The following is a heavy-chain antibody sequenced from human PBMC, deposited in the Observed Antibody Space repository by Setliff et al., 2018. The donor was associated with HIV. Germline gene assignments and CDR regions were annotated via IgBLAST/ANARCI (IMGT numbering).Heavy chain of an antibody. CDR3: ANLWELGA. Sequence: SLRLSCAASGFTFDDYAMHWVRQAPGKGLEWVSGISWNSGSIGYADSVKGRFTISRDNARTSLFLEMRSLRDEDTAVYLCANLWELGAWGQGTLVTVSS. V-gene: IGHV3-9*01. CDR1: GFTFDDYA. J-gene: IGHJ5*02. D-gene: IGHD3-16*01. CDR2: ISWNSGSI.